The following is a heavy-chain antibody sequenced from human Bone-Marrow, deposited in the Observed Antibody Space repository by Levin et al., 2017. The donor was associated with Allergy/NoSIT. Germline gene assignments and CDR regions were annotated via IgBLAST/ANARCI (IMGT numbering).Heavy chain of an antibody. CDR1: GFIFSDAR. V-gene: IGHV3-15*07. CDR3: TPVHSKVVSVRGVTMSSDH. D-gene: IGHD3-10*01. CDR2: IKTKTDGETT. Sequence: GGSLRLSCEASGFIFSDARMNWVRQAPGKGLEWVGHIKTKTDGETTDYAAPVKGRFTISRDDSKNTVYLQMSSLKTEDTAVYYCTPVHSKVVSVRGVTMSSDHWGQGTLVTVYS. J-gene: IGHJ4*02.